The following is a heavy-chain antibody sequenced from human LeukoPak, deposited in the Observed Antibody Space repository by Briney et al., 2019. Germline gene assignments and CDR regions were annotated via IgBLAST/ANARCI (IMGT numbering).Heavy chain of an antibody. CDR3: ARWADDSGIYYIAS. J-gene: IGHJ4*02. CDR1: GFTFSNYW. Sequence: GGSLRLSCAGSGFTFSNYWMTWVRQAPGKGLQWVASIRQDANVKYYVDSVKGRFTISRDNAENSLYLQMDSLRAEDTAVYYCARWADDSGIYYIASWGQGSLVSVSS. V-gene: IGHV3-7*01. D-gene: IGHD3-10*01. CDR2: IRQDANVK.